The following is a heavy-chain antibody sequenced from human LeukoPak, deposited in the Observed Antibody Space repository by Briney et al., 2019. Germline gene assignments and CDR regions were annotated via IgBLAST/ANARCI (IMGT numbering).Heavy chain of an antibody. CDR3: ARDRGSGSIDY. CDR1: GFTFSSYW. CDR2: IKQDGSEK. D-gene: IGHD3-10*01. V-gene: IGHV3-7*03. J-gene: IGHJ4*02. Sequence: GGSLRFSCAASGFTFSSYWMSWVRQAPGKGLEWVANIKQDGSEKYYVDSVKGRFTISRDNAKNSLYLQMNSLRAEDTAVYYCARDRGSGSIDYWGQGTLVTVSS.